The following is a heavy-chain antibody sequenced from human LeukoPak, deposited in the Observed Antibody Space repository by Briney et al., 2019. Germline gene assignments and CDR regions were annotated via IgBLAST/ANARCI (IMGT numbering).Heavy chain of an antibody. J-gene: IGHJ5*02. CDR2: IYTSGSA. V-gene: IGHV4-4*07. Sequence: PSETLSLTCPVSGGSISSYYWSWIRQPAGKGLEWIGRIYTSGSANYNPSLKSRVTMSVDTSKNQFSLKLSSVTVADTAVYYCARETTIFGVIGDWFDPWGQGTLVTVSS. D-gene: IGHD3-3*01. CDR3: ARETTIFGVIGDWFDP. CDR1: GGSISSYY.